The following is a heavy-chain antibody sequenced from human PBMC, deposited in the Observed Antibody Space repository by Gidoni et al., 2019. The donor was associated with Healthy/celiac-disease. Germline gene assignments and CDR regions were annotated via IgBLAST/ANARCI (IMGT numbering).Heavy chain of an antibody. J-gene: IGHJ4*02. CDR2: IWYDGSNK. CDR1: GFTFSSYG. V-gene: IGHV3-33*01. Sequence: QVQLVESGGGVVQPGRPLRLSCAASGFTFSSYGMHWVRQAPGKGLEWVAVIWYDGSNKYYADSVKGRFTISRDNSKNTLYLQMNSLRAEDTAVYYCARDLYRLAGFDYWGQGTLVTVSS. D-gene: IGHD6-25*01. CDR3: ARDLYRLAGFDY.